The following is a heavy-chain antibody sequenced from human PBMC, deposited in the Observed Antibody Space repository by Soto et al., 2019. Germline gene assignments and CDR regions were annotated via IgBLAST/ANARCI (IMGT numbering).Heavy chain of an antibody. CDR1: GFTFSNAW. V-gene: IGHV3-15*01. CDR2: IKSKTDGGTT. Sequence: EVQLVESGGGLVKPGGSLRLSCAASGFTFSNAWMSWVRQAPGKGLEWVGRIKSKTDGGTTDYAAPVKGRFTISRDDSKNTLYLQMNRLKTEDTAVYYCTTVIVVVPAALFDYWGQGTLVTVSS. J-gene: IGHJ4*02. D-gene: IGHD2-2*01. CDR3: TTVIVVVPAALFDY.